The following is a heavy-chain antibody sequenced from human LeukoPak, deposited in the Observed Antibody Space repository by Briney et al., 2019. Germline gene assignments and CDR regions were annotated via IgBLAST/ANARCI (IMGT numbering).Heavy chain of an antibody. V-gene: IGHV3-74*01. CDR1: GFTISGYW. J-gene: IGHJ4*02. Sequence: GGSLRLSCAASGFTISGYWKYWIRQSPGKGLEWVARVNADGSVTNYAGSMKGRFTISRDTATNIVYLQMNSLRDDDTAVYYCARDLNWGQVDYWGQGTLVTVSS. CDR2: VNADGSVT. CDR3: ARDLNWGQVDY. D-gene: IGHD7-27*01.